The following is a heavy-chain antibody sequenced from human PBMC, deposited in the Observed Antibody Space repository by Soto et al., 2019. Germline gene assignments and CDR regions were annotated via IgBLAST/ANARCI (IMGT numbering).Heavy chain of an antibody. D-gene: IGHD1-1*01. J-gene: IGHJ4*02. Sequence: QVHLVQSGAEVKKPGASVKVSCKGSGYAFTTYGITWVRQAPGQGLEWMGWISDHNGNRNYAQKLQGRGAVTRDTSTCTAYVELRSLRSAVTAVYYCARGRYGDYWGQGALVTVSS. CDR1: GYAFTTYG. V-gene: IGHV1-18*01. CDR3: ARGRYGDY. CDR2: ISDHNGNR.